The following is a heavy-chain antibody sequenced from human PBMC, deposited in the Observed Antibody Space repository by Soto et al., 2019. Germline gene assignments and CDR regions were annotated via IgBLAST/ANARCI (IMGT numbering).Heavy chain of an antibody. CDR1: GFSFSSYG. CDR3: ARAQYTGSYFDACDI. V-gene: IGHV3-33*03. CDR2: IWYDGSNK. Sequence: PGGSLRLSCGASGFSFSSYGMHWVRQAPGKGLDWVAVIWYDGSNKYYADPVKGRFTISRDNSKNTLYLQMNSLRVEDTAVYYCARAQYTGSYFDACDIWGQGTMVTVSS. J-gene: IGHJ3*02. D-gene: IGHD1-26*01.